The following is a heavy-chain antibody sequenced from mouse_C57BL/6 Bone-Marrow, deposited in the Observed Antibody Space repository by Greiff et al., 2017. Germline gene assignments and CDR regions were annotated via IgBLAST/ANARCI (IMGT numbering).Heavy chain of an antibody. V-gene: IGHV14-4*01. CDR2: IDPENGDT. CDR1: GFNIKDDY. J-gene: IGHJ3*01. Sequence: LVESGAELVRPGASVKLSCTASGFNIKDDYMHWVKQRPEQGLEWIGWIDPENGDTEYASKFQGKATITADKSSNTAYLQLSSLTSEDTAVYYCTTEEDYYGRAYWGQGTLVTVSA. D-gene: IGHD1-1*01. CDR3: TTEEDYYGRAY.